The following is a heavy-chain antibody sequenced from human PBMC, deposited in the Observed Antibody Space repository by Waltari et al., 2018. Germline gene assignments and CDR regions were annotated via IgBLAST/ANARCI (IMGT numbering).Heavy chain of an antibody. V-gene: IGHV4-59*11. D-gene: IGHD4-17*01. J-gene: IGHJ3*02. Sequence: QVQLQESGPGLVKPSETLSLTCTVSGGSLSSHYWSWIRQPPGKGLEWIGYIYYSGSTNYNPSLKSRVTISVDTSKNQFSLKLSSVTAADTAVYYCARDLIYGEVAFDIWGQGTMVTVSS. CDR3: ARDLIYGEVAFDI. CDR2: IYYSGST. CDR1: GGSLSSHY.